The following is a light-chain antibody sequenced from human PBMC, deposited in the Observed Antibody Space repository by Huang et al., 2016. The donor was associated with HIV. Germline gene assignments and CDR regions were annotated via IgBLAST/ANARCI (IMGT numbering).Light chain of an antibody. Sequence: IVLTQSPATLSLSPGERATRTCGASQSVGNNYLARDQQKPGLAPRLLIYDAHVRATGIPDRFSGSGSGADFTLTISRLEPEDFAMYYCQQYSASSYTFGQGTKVDI. J-gene: IGKJ2*01. V-gene: IGKV3D-20*01. CDR1: QSVGNNY. CDR2: DAH. CDR3: QQYSASSYT.